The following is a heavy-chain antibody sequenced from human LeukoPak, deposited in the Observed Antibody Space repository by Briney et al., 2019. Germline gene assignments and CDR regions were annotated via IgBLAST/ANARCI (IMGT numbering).Heavy chain of an antibody. Sequence: PGGSLRLSCAASGFTFDDYGMSWVRQAPGKGLEWVSGINWNGGSTGYADSVKGRFTISRDNAKNSLYLQMNSLRAEDTALYYCARPYSSSWYAHFDYWGQGTLVTVSS. CDR1: GFTFDDYG. J-gene: IGHJ4*02. V-gene: IGHV3-20*04. CDR3: ARPYSSSWYAHFDY. D-gene: IGHD6-13*01. CDR2: INWNGGST.